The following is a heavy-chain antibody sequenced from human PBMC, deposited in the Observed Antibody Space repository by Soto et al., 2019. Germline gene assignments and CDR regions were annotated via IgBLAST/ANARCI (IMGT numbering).Heavy chain of an antibody. J-gene: IGHJ4*02. CDR2: IKQDGSEK. D-gene: IGHD3-22*01. Sequence: AGGSLRLSCAASGFTFSNYWMNWVRQAPGKGLEWVANIKQDGSEKNYVDSVKGRFTISRDNAKNSLYLQMNSLSAEDTAVFYCAKDGPDDSSGYFSFEYWGQGTLVTVS. CDR1: GFTFSNYW. V-gene: IGHV3-7*03. CDR3: AKDGPDDSSGYFSFEY.